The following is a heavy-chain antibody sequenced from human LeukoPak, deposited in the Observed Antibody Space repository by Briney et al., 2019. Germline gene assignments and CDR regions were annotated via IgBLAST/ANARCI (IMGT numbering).Heavy chain of an antibody. Sequence: GGSLRLSCAASGFTFSSYEMNWLRQAPGKGLEWGSYISSSGSTIYYADSVQGRFTISRDNAKNSLYLQMNSLRAEDTAVYYCARDGYCSGGDCSNTPGVFDYWGRGTLVTVSA. CDR2: ISSSGSTI. V-gene: IGHV3-48*03. D-gene: IGHD2-15*01. CDR3: ARDGYCSGGDCSNTPGVFDY. J-gene: IGHJ4*02. CDR1: GFTFSSYE.